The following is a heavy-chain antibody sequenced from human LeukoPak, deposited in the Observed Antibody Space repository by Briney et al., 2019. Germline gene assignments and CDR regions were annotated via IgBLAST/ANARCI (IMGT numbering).Heavy chain of an antibody. V-gene: IGHV3-74*01. CDR1: GFTFSSYW. Sequence: GGSLRLSCAASGFTFSSYWMHWVRQAPGKGLVWVSRINSDGSSTSYADSVKGRFTISRDNAKNTLYLQMNSLRAEDTAVYYCARGKLLRNYYYGMDVWGQGTTDTVSS. CDR2: INSDGSST. J-gene: IGHJ6*02. D-gene: IGHD2-15*01. CDR3: ARGKLLRNYYYGMDV.